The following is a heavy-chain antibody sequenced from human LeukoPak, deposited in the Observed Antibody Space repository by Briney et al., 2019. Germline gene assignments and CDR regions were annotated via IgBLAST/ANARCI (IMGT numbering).Heavy chain of an antibody. CDR2: INHSGST. J-gene: IGHJ4*02. D-gene: IGHD3-10*01. CDR3: ARSKIRGGPIDY. V-gene: IGHV4-34*01. Sequence: PSETLSLTCAVYGGSFSGYYWSWIRQPPGKGLEWIGEINHSGSTNYNPSLKSRVTISVDTSKNQFSLKLSSVTAADTAVYYCARSKIRGGPIDYWGQGTLVTVSS. CDR1: GGSFSGYY.